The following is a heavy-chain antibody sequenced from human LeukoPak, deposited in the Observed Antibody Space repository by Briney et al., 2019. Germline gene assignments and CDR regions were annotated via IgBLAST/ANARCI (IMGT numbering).Heavy chain of an antibody. D-gene: IGHD2-15*01. CDR2: IYYSGST. CDR3: ARLRTAATADY. J-gene: IGHJ4*02. Sequence: SETLSLTCTVSGGSTSSYYWSWIRRPPGKGLEWIGYIYYSGSTNYNPSLKSRVTISVDTSKNQFSLKLSSVTAADTAVYYCARLRTAATADYWGQGTLVTVSS. V-gene: IGHV4-59*08. CDR1: GGSTSSYY.